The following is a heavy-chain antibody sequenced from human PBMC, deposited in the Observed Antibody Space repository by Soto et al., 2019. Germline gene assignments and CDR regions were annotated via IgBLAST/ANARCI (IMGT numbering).Heavy chain of an antibody. V-gene: IGHV3-23*01. D-gene: IGHD1-26*01. J-gene: IGHJ4*02. CDR2: ISGSGGST. CDR3: AKVGQVGGDY. CDR1: GFTFSSYA. Sequence: GGSLRLSCAASGFTFSSYAMSCVRQAPGKVLEWAAAISGSGGSTYYADSVKGRFTISRDNSKNTLYLQMNSLRAEDTAVYYCAKVGQVGGDYWGQGTLVTVSS.